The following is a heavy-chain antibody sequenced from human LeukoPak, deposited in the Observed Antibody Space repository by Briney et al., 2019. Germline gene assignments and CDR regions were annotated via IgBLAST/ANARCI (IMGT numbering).Heavy chain of an antibody. Sequence: GGSLRLSCAASGFTFSSYAIHWVRQAPGKGLEWVAVISDDGSSKYYADSVKGRFTISRGNSKNTLYLQMNSLRAEDTAVYFCARERLAATGTGWFEPWGQGTLVTVSS. CDR2: ISDDGSSK. V-gene: IGHV3-30*04. CDR1: GFTFSSYA. D-gene: IGHD6-13*01. J-gene: IGHJ5*02. CDR3: ARERLAATGTGWFEP.